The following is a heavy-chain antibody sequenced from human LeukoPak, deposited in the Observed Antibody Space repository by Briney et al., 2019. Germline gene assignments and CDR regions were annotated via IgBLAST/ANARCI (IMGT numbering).Heavy chain of an antibody. J-gene: IGHJ6*03. CDR2: IYYSGST. CDR3: ARGRGYSYGPYYYYYYMDV. D-gene: IGHD5-18*01. CDR1: GGSISSYY. V-gene: IGHV4-59*01. Sequence: SETLPLTCTVSGGSISSYYWSWIRQPPGKGLEWIGYIYYSGSTNYNPSLKSRVTISVDTSKNQFSLKLSSVTAADTAVYYCARGRGYSYGPYYYYYYMDVWGKGTTVTVSS.